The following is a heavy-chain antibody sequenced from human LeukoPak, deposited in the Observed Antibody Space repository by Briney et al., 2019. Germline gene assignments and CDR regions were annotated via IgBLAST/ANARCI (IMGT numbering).Heavy chain of an antibody. CDR2: IYHSGST. D-gene: IGHD4-23*01. Sequence: SETLSLTCTVSGGSISSGGYYWSWIRQPPGKGLEWIGYIYHSGSTYYNPSLKSRVTISVDRSKNQFSLKLSSVTAADTAVYYCARDPPRGYGGNSEASNPVWGKGTTVTASS. V-gene: IGHV4-30-2*01. J-gene: IGHJ6*04. CDR1: GGSISSGGYY. CDR3: ARDPPRGYGGNSEASNPV.